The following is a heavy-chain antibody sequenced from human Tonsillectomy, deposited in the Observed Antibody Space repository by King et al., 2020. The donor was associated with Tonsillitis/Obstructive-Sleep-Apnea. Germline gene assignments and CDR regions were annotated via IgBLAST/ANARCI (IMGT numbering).Heavy chain of an antibody. V-gene: IGHV4-34*01. D-gene: IGHD3-3*01. CDR1: GGSFSGYY. CDR3: ARVDRVTIFGVAATHFDY. J-gene: IGHJ4*02. Sequence: VQLQQWGAGLLKPSETLSLTCAVYGGSFSGYYWSWIRQPPGKGLEWIGEINHSGSTNYNPSLKSRVTISVDTSKNQFSLKLSSVTAADTAVYYCARVDRVTIFGVAATHFDYWGQGTLVTVSS. CDR2: INHSGST.